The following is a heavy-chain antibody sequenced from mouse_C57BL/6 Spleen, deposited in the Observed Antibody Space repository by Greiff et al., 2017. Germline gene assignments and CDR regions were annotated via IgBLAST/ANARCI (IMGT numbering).Heavy chain of an antibody. CDR2: IYPRSGNT. J-gene: IGHJ1*03. V-gene: IGHV1-81*01. CDR1: GYTFTSYG. Sequence: QVQLKESGAELARPGASVKLSCKASGYTFTSYGISWVKQRTGQGLEWIGEIYPRSGNTYYNEKFKGKATLTADKSSSTAYMELRSLTSEDSAVYFCARETTVVATDWYFDVWGTGTTVTVSS. D-gene: IGHD1-1*01. CDR3: ARETTVVATDWYFDV.